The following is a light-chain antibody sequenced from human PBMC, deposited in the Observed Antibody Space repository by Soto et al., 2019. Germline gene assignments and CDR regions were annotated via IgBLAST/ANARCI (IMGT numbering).Light chain of an antibody. CDR2: GNS. V-gene: IGLV1-40*01. Sequence: LTQPPSVSGAPGQKVTISCTGSSSNIGAGYDVHWYQQLPGTAPKLLIYGNSNRLSGVPDRFSGSKSGTSASLAITGLQAEDEADYYCQSYDSSLSAHYVFGTGTKVTVL. CDR3: QSYDSSLSAHYV. CDR1: SSNIGAGYD. J-gene: IGLJ1*01.